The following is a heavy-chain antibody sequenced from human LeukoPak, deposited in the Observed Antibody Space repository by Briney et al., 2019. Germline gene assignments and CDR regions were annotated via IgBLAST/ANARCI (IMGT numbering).Heavy chain of an antibody. V-gene: IGHV4-59*01. CDR3: ARAGGERAGEEGYYYMDV. CDR2: IYYSGST. CDR1: GGYIYSNY. Sequence: SETLSLTCTVSGGYIYSNYWSWIRPPPGKGLEWIGYIYYSGSTNYNPFLKSRVTISLDTSKNQFSLKLGSVNAADTAVDYCARAGGERAGEEGYYYMDVWGKGTTVTISS. D-gene: IGHD3-10*01. J-gene: IGHJ6*03.